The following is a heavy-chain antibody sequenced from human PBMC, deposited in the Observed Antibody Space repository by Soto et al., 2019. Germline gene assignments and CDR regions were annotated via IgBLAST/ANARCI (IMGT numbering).Heavy chain of an antibody. V-gene: IGHV4-34*01. CDR1: GGSFSGYY. CDR3: ARGLRYYGSGSYH. Sequence: SETLSLTCAVYGGSFSGYYWSWIRQPPGKGLEWIGEINHSENTNYNPSLKSRVTISVDTSKNQFSLKLSSVTAADTAVYYCARGLRYYGSGSYHWGQGTLVTVSS. D-gene: IGHD3-10*01. J-gene: IGHJ4*02. CDR2: INHSENT.